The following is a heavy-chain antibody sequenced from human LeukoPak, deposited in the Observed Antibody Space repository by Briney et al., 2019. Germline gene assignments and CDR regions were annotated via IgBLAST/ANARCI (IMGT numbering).Heavy chain of an antibody. CDR3: ARGLPRYYDILTGYQRYYYYGMDV. J-gene: IGHJ6*02. CDR2: INHSGST. V-gene: IGHV4-34*01. Sequence: SETLSLTCAVYGGSFSGYYWSWIRQPPGKGLEWIGEINHSGSTNYNPSLKSRVTISVDTSKNQFSLKLSSVTAADTAVYYCARGLPRYYDILTGYQRYYYYGMDVWGQGTTVTVSS. D-gene: IGHD3-9*01. CDR1: GGSFSGYY.